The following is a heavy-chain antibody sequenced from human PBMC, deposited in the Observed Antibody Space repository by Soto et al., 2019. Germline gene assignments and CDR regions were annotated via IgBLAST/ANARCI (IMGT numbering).Heavy chain of an antibody. Sequence: PGGSLRLSCAASGFTFSLYGMHWVRQAPGKGLEWVAVMWDDGSDKYYADSVKGRFTISRDNSKNTLYLQMNSLRVDDTAVYYCARDETGTTSGWGQGTLVTVYS. V-gene: IGHV3-33*01. CDR3: ARDETGTTSG. J-gene: IGHJ4*02. CDR1: GFTFSLYG. D-gene: IGHD1-7*01. CDR2: MWDDGSDK.